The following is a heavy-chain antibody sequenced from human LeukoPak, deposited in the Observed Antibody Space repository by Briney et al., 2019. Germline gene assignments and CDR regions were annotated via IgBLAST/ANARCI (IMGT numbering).Heavy chain of an antibody. CDR3: ARHRSTLDYYDSSVPFDC. CDR2: IYYSGST. CDR1: GGSLSSYY. J-gene: IGHJ4*02. V-gene: IGHV4-59*08. Sequence: SETLSLTCTVSGGSLSSYYWSWIRQPPGKGLEWVGYIYYSGSTNYNPSLKSRVTISVDTSKNQFSLKLSSVTAADTAVYYCARHRSTLDYYDSSVPFDCWGQGTLVTVPS. D-gene: IGHD3-22*01.